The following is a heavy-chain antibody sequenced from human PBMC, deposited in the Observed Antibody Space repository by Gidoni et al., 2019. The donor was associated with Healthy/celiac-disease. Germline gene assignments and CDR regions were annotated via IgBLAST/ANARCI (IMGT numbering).Heavy chain of an antibody. CDR2: ISWNSGSI. D-gene: IGHD3-10*01. V-gene: IGHV3-9*01. J-gene: IGHJ6*02. Sequence: EVQLVESGGGLVQPGRSLRLSCAASGFTFDDYAMHWVRQAPGKGLGWVSGISWNSGSIGYADSVKGRFTISRDNAKNSLYLQMNSLRAEDTALYYCAKDGGSGSSSYYYYGMDVWGQGTTVTVSS. CDR1: GFTFDDYA. CDR3: AKDGGSGSSSYYYYGMDV.